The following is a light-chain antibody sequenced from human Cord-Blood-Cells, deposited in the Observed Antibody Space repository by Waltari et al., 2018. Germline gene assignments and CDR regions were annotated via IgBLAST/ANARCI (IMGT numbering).Light chain of an antibody. CDR2: DAS. Sequence: DIQMTQSPSSLSASVGDRVTITCQASQDISNYLNWYQQKPGKAPKLLIYDASNLETGVPSRFSGSGSGTDFTCTISSLQPEDIATYYCQQYDNLPITFGQGTRLVIK. CDR3: QQYDNLPIT. J-gene: IGKJ5*01. V-gene: IGKV1-33*01. CDR1: QDISNY.